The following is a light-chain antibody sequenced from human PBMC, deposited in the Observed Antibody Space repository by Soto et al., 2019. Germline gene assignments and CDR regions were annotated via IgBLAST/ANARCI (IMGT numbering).Light chain of an antibody. CDR2: SDD. Sequence: QSALTQPPSLSGTPGQRVTISCSGSNSNIGRYSVNWYQHFPGTAPKILIYSDDERPSGVPDRFSRSKSGTSASLAISGLQSEDEAEYYCAAWDDNLNGPLFGGGTQLTVL. CDR3: AAWDDNLNGPL. V-gene: IGLV1-44*01. CDR1: NSNIGRYS. J-gene: IGLJ3*02.